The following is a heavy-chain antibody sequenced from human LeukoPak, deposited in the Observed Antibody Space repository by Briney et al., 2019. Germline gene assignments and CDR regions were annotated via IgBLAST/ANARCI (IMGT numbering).Heavy chain of an antibody. Sequence: ASVKVSCKASGYTPTSYVINWVRQATGQGLEWMGWMNPNSGRTGYAQNFQGRITITRNTSISTAYMELSSLRSEGTAVYYCTRETSSRYFDYWGQGTLVTVSS. CDR3: TRETSSRYFDY. J-gene: IGHJ4*02. CDR2: MNPNSGRT. CDR1: GYTPTSYV. V-gene: IGHV1-8*01.